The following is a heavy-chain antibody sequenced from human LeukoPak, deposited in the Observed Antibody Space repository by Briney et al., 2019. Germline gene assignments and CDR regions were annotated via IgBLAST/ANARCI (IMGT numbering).Heavy chain of an antibody. J-gene: IGHJ6*03. D-gene: IGHD3-9*01. Sequence: ASVKVSCKASGYTFTSYYMHWVRQAPGQGLEWMGIINPSGGSTSYAQKFQGRVTMTRDMSTSTVYMELSSLRSEDTAVYYCARVYYDISYWGGYYYYYMDVWGKGTTVTISS. CDR1: GYTFTSYY. CDR3: ARVYYDISYWGGYYYYYMDV. CDR2: INPSGGST. V-gene: IGHV1-46*01.